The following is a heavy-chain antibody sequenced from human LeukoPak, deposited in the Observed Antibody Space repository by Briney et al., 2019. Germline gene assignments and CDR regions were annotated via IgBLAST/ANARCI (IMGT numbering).Heavy chain of an antibody. CDR3: ARGYIGRASAWFDP. J-gene: IGHJ5*02. CDR2: ISSSGSSI. CDR1: GFTFSSYE. Sequence: GGSLRLSCAASGFTFSSYEMNWVRQAPGKGLEWVSYISSSGSSIYYADSVKGRFTISRDNSKNTLYLQMNSLRAEDTAVYYCARGYIGRASAWFDPWGQGTLVTVSS. D-gene: IGHD5-18*01. V-gene: IGHV3-48*03.